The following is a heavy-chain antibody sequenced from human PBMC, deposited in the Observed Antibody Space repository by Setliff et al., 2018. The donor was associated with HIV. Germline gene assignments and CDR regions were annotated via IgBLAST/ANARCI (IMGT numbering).Heavy chain of an antibody. J-gene: IGHJ4*02. D-gene: IGHD2-15*01. CDR2: IYHSGST. CDR3: ASSPAWRSDSGLHTFDY. CDR1: GHSISSGYF. Sequence: SETLSLTCAVSGHSISSGYFCGWIRQPPGKGLEWIGSIYHSGSTYYNPSLKSRVTISVDTSKNQFSLKLSSVTAADTAVYYCASSPAWRSDSGLHTFDYWGQGTLVTVSS. V-gene: IGHV4-38-2*01.